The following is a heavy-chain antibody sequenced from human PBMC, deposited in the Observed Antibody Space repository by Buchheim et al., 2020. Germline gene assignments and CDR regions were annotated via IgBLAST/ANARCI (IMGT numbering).Heavy chain of an antibody. Sequence: DVQLVESGGALVKPGGSLRLSCAASGFTFSNAWMNWVRQGPGKGLEWVGRIKSKTDGGTVDYAAPVKGRFTISRDDLRNTLYLEMNSLKTEDTAVYYCTAEDRRAYYYYAMDVWGLGTT. CDR1: GFTFSNAW. V-gene: IGHV3-15*02. D-gene: IGHD3-16*01. CDR2: IKSKTDGGTV. CDR3: TAEDRRAYYYYAMDV. J-gene: IGHJ6*02.